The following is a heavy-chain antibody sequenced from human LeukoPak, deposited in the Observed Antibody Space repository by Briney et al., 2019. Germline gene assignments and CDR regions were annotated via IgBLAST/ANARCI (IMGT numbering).Heavy chain of an antibody. D-gene: IGHD2-2*01. CDR1: GFTFSSYA. CDR2: ISGSGGST. J-gene: IGHJ4*02. CDR3: AKVRYCSSTSCSFSDY. V-gene: IGHV3-23*01. Sequence: PGGSLRLSCAASGFTFSSYAMSWVRQAPGKGLEWVSAISGSGGSTYYADSVKGRFTISRDNSKNTLYLQMNSLRAEDTAVYYCAKVRYCSSTSCSFSDYWGQGTLVTVSS.